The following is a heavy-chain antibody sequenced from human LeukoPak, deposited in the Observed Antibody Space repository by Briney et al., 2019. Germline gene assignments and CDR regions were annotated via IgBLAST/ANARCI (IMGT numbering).Heavy chain of an antibody. D-gene: IGHD2-15*01. J-gene: IGHJ4*02. CDR1: GFTFSSFE. CDR3: ARMHCSGGSCYAIDY. Sequence: GGFLRISCAAPGFTFSSFEKKWGRPGPGQGVEWGLYNSSSGSTIYYADSVKGRFTISRDNAKNSLYLQMNSLRAEDTAVYYCARMHCSGGSCYAIDYWGQGTLVTVSS. CDR2: NSSSGSTI. V-gene: IGHV3-48*03.